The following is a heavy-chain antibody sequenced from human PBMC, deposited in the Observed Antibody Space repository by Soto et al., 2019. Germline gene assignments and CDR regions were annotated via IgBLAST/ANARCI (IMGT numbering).Heavy chain of an antibody. Sequence: QVQLVQSGAEVKKPGASVKVSCKASGYTFTSYDINWVRQATGQGLEWMGWMNPNSGNTGYAQKLQGRVTMTRNTSMSTAYRELSSLRSEDTAVYYCARVRVRIARAFDIWGQGTMVTVSS. CDR2: MNPNSGNT. D-gene: IGHD2-15*01. CDR1: GYTFTSYD. J-gene: IGHJ3*02. CDR3: ARVRVRIARAFDI. V-gene: IGHV1-8*01.